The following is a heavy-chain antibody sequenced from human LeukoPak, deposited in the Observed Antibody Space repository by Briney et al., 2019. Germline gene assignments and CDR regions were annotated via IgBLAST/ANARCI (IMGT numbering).Heavy chain of an antibody. CDR2: ISSSSSTI. CDR3: AVGDGSSWRKYYGMDV. Sequence: SGGSLRLSCAASGFTFSSYSMNWVRQAPGKGLEWVSYISSSSSTIYYADSVKGRFTISKDNAKNTVYLQMNSLRAEDTAVYYCAVGDGSSWRKYYGMDVWGQGTTVTVSS. CDR1: GFTFSSYS. V-gene: IGHV3-48*04. J-gene: IGHJ6*02. D-gene: IGHD6-13*01.